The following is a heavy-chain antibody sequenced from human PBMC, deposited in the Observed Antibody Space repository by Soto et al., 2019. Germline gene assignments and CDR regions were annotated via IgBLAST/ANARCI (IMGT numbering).Heavy chain of an antibody. CDR2: ISWNSGSI. J-gene: IGHJ6*02. Sequence: EVQLVESGGGLVQPGRSLRLSCAASGFTFDDYAMHWVRQAPGKGLEWVSGISWNSGSIGYADSVKGRFTISRDNAKNSLYLQMNSLRAEDTALYYCAKDMDYGDYYYYYGMDVWGQGTTVTVSS. D-gene: IGHD4-17*01. CDR3: AKDMDYGDYYYYYGMDV. V-gene: IGHV3-9*01. CDR1: GFTFDDYA.